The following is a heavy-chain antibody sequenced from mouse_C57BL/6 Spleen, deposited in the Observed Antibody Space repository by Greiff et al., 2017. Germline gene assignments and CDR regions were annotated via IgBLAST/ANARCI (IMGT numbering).Heavy chain of an antibody. D-gene: IGHD2-14*01. V-gene: IGHV3-1*01. Sequence: EVQLQESGPGMVKPSQSLSLTCTVTGYSITSGYDWHWIRHFPGNKLEWMGYISYSGSTNYNPSLKSRISITHDTSKNHFFLKLNSVTTEDTATYYCARSGTGVAPADWGQGTLVTVSA. J-gene: IGHJ3*01. CDR3: ARSGTGVAPAD. CDR1: GYSITSGYD. CDR2: ISYSGST.